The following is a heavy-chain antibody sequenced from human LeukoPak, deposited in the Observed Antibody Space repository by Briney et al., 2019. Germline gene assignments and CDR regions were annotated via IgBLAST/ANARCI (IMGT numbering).Heavy chain of an antibody. CDR1: GFTFSSYG. J-gene: IGHJ6*02. V-gene: IGHV3-33*01. CDR2: IWYDGSNK. CDR3: ASPSAYYYGMYV. Sequence: GRSLRLSCAASGFTFSSYGMHWVRQAPGKGLEWVAVIWYDGSNKYYADSVKGRFTISRDNSKNTLYLQMNSLRAEDTAVYYCASPSAYYYGMYVWGQGTTVTVSS. D-gene: IGHD6-25*01.